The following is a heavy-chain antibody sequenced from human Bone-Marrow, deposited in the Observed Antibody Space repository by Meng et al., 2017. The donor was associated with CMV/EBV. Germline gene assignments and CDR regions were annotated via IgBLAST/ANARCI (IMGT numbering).Heavy chain of an antibody. CDR1: GGSISSGVYY. Sequence: SGGSISSGVYYWSWIRQHPGRGLEWIGHIYYTGSTHYTPSLKSRVSLSVDTSKNQFSLKLSAVTAADTAVYYCAGGGVEWLSDYFDYWGQGTLVTVSS. D-gene: IGHD3-3*01. CDR2: IYYTGST. V-gene: IGHV4-31*02. J-gene: IGHJ4*02. CDR3: AGGGVEWLSDYFDY.